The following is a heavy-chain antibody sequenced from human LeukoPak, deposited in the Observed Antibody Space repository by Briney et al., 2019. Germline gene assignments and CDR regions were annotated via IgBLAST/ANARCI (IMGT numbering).Heavy chain of an antibody. V-gene: IGHV3-30*18. Sequence: PGGSLRLSCAASGFTFSSYGMHWVRQAPGKGLEWVAVISYDGSNKYYADSVKGRFTISRDNSKNTLYLQMNSLRAEDTAVYYCAKDTPYLEIFDYWGQGTLVTVSS. J-gene: IGHJ4*02. CDR1: GFTFSSYG. CDR3: AKDTPYLEIFDY. D-gene: IGHD5-24*01. CDR2: ISYDGSNK.